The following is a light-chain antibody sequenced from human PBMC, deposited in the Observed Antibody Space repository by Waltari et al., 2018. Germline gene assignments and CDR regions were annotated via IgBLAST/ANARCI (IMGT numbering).Light chain of an antibody. V-gene: IGLV1-40*01. CDR1: KSNIGADFD. CDR3: QSYDTTLSAVV. J-gene: IGLJ2*01. Sequence: QSVLTQPPSVSGAPGQRVTISCSGTKSNIGADFDVHWYQQVPGTAPKLLLHIVSTRPSGASDLFAGFKSGASASLVITGLQAEDEAIYYCQSYDTTLSAVVFGGGTRLTV. CDR2: IVS.